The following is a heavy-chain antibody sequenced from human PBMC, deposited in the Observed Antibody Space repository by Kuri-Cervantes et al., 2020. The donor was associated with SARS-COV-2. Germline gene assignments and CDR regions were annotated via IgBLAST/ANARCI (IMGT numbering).Heavy chain of an antibody. V-gene: IGHV3-30*04. CDR2: ISYDGSNK. J-gene: IGHJ1*01. CDR3: ASGYSGSYSYSQH. CDR1: GFTFSSYA. Sequence: GGSLRLSCAASGFTFSSYAMHWVRQAPGKGLEWVAVISYDGSNKYYADSVKGRFTISRDNSKNTPYLQMNSLRAEDTAVYYCASGYSGSYSYSQHCGQGTLVTVSS. D-gene: IGHD1-26*01.